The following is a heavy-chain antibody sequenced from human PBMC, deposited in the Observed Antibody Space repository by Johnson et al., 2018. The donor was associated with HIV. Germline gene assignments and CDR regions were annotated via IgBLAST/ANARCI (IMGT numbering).Heavy chain of an antibody. V-gene: IGHV3-9*01. CDR2: ISWNSGSI. CDR1: GFTFDDYA. CDR3: AKEYFDI. Sequence: VQLVESGGGLVQPGRSLRLSCAASGFTFDDYAMHWVRQAPGKGLEWVSGISWNSGSIGYADSVKGRFTISRDNSKNTLYLQMNSLRAEDTAVYYCAKEYFDIWGQGTMVTVSS. J-gene: IGHJ3*02.